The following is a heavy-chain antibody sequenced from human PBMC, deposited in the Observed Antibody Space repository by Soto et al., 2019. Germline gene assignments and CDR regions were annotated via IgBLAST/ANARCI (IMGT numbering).Heavy chain of an antibody. CDR1: GYTFTSYD. J-gene: IGHJ4*02. Sequence: QVQLVQSGAEVKKPGASVKVSCKASGYTFTSYDINWVRQATGQGLEWMGWMNPNSGNTGYAQKFQGRVTMTRNTSISTAYMELSSLRSEDTAVYYCARGGILWFGELLSNPFDYCGQGTLVTVSS. V-gene: IGHV1-8*01. CDR2: MNPNSGNT. D-gene: IGHD3-10*01. CDR3: ARGGILWFGELLSNPFDY.